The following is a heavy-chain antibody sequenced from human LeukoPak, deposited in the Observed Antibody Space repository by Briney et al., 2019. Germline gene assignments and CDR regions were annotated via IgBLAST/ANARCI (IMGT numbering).Heavy chain of an antibody. CDR2: IRSRSSDI. Sequence: PAGSLRPSRAASGFTFSSYSMNWVSQPQLNGLECVSFIRSRSSDIFDAGRVRGGFTICRDNAKNSLYLQMNSLRAEDTAVYYCARVRGDSNYVSYWGQGTLGTVSS. CDR3: ARVRGDSNYVSY. V-gene: IGHV3-21*01. J-gene: IGHJ4*02. CDR1: GFTFSSYS. D-gene: IGHD3-16*01.